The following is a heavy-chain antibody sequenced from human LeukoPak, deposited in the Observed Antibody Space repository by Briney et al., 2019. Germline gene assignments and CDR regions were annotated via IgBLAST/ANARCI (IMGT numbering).Heavy chain of an antibody. CDR2: INGDGSST. J-gene: IGHJ4*02. Sequence: GGSLRLSCAASGFTFSNYWMHWVRQAPGKGLVWVSRINGDGSSTNYADSVKGRFTISRDNAKNTVNLQMNSLRAEATAVYYCARDWFGIESWGQGTLVTVSS. CDR1: GFTFSNYW. CDR3: ARDWFGIES. D-gene: IGHD3-16*01. V-gene: IGHV3-74*01.